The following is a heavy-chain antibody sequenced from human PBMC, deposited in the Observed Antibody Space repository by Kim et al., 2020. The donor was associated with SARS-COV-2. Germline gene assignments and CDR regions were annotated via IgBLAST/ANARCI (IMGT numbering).Heavy chain of an antibody. V-gene: IGHV3-64*01. J-gene: IGHJ6*03. D-gene: IGHD3-10*01. Sequence: GGSLRLSCAASGFTFSSYAMHLVRQAPGKGLEYVSAISSNGGSTYYANSVKGRFTISRDNSKNTLYLQMGSLRAEDMAVYYCARGRGNYYYYMDVWGKGTTVTVSS. CDR3: ARGRGNYYYYMDV. CDR2: ISSNGGST. CDR1: GFTFSSYA.